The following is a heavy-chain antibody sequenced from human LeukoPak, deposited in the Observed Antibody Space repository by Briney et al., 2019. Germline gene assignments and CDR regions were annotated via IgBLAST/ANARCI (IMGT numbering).Heavy chain of an antibody. Sequence: SETLSLTCTVSGYSISSGYYWGWIRQPAGKGLEWIGRIYTSGSTDHNPSLKSRVTMSVDTSKNQFSLKLSSVTAADTAVYYCARTSYDFWSGYYNAFDIWGQGTMVTVSS. D-gene: IGHD3-3*01. J-gene: IGHJ3*02. V-gene: IGHV4-38-2*02. CDR1: GYSISSGYY. CDR2: IYTSGST. CDR3: ARTSYDFWSGYYNAFDI.